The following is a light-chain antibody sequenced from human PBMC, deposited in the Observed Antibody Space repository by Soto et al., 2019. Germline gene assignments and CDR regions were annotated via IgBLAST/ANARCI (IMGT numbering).Light chain of an antibody. Sequence: QSVLTQPPSASETPGQRVTISCSGSSSNIGSNTVNWYQQLPGTGPKLLIYSNNQRLSGVPDRFSGSKSGTSAYLAISGLQSEDEADYYCAAWDDSLNGYVFGTGTKVTVL. CDR3: AAWDDSLNGYV. J-gene: IGLJ1*01. CDR2: SNN. V-gene: IGLV1-44*01. CDR1: SSNIGSNT.